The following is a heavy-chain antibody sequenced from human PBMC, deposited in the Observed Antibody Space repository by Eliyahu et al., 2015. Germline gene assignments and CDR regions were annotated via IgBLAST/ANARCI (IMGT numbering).Heavy chain of an antibody. CDR2: IXAYNGNT. D-gene: IGHD6-13*01. V-gene: IGHV1-18*01. Sequence: QLVQSGAEVKKPGASVKVSCKASGYTFTSYGIXXXRQAPGQGLEWMGWIXAYNGNTNYAQKLQGRVTMTTDTSTSTAYMELRSLRSDDTAVYYCARDRQQLGGMGMDVWGQGTTVTVSS. J-gene: IGHJ6*02. CDR3: ARDRQQLGGMGMDV. CDR1: GYTFTSYG.